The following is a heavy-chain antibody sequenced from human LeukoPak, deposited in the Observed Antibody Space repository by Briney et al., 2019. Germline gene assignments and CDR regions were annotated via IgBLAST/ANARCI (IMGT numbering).Heavy chain of an antibody. V-gene: IGHV1-46*01. CDR3: ARDKQLDWAHYHYCYMDV. J-gene: IGHJ6*03. CDR1: GYTFTSYY. Sequence: ASVKVSCKAFGYTFTSYYMHWVRQAPGQGLEWMGIINPSGGSTSYAQKFQGRVTMTRDTSTSTVYMELSRLRSDDTAVYYCARDKQLDWAHYHYCYMDVWGKGTTVTVSS. D-gene: IGHD1-1*01. CDR2: INPSGGST.